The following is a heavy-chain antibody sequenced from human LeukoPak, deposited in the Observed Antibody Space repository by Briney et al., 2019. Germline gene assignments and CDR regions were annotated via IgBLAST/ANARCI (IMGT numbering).Heavy chain of an antibody. CDR3: ARFSWEQRAFDY. CDR2: ISGSGGST. Sequence: PGGSLRLSCAASGFTFSSYAMTWVRQAPGKGLEWVSLISGSGGSTYYADSVKGRFTVSRDNVKNSLFLQINSLRAEDTAMYYCARFSWEQRAFDYWGQGALVIVSS. J-gene: IGHJ4*02. V-gene: IGHV3-23*01. CDR1: GFTFSSYA. D-gene: IGHD1/OR15-1a*01.